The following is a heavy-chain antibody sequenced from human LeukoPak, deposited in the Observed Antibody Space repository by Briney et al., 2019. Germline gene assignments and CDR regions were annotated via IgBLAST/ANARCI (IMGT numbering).Heavy chain of an antibody. Sequence: ASVKVSCKASGYTFTRYYMHWVRQAPGQGLEWRGWINPNSGGTKYAQKFQGRITMTRETAISTAYLELCRLRSYDPAVHYCARFSEWELLLNDAVDSGGRGTMVTVSA. CDR1: GYTFTRYY. CDR2: INPNSGGT. J-gene: IGHJ3*02. CDR3: ARFSEWELLLNDAVDS. D-gene: IGHD1-26*01. V-gene: IGHV1-2*02.